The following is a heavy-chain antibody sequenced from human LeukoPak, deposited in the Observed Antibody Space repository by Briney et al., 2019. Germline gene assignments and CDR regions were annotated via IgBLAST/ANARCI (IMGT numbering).Heavy chain of an antibody. J-gene: IGHJ6*03. D-gene: IGHD2-2*02. CDR1: GYTFTSYY. V-gene: IGHV1-46*01. CDR3: ARVAAEVVGVPGAIGFGWLRRDYYYMDV. CDR2: INPSGGST. Sequence: ASVTVSCKASGYTFTSYYIHWVRQAPGEGLEWMGIINPSGGSTSYAQKFQGRVTMTRDMSTSTVYMELSSLRSEDTAVYYCARVAAEVVGVPGAIGFGWLRRDYYYMDVWGKGTTVTVSS.